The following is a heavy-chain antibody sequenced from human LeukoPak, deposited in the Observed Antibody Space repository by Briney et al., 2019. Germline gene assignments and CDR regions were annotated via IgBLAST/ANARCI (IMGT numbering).Heavy chain of an antibody. J-gene: IGHJ4*02. CDR2: IYYSGNT. CDR3: ARLFSNYGDYFVDY. D-gene: IGHD4-17*01. V-gene: IGHV4-39*07. Sequence: SETLSLTCTVSGDSISSSKKYWGWVRQPPGKGLEWIGSIYYSGNTYYNPSLKSRVTISVDTSKNQFSLKLSSVTAADTAVYYCARLFSNYGDYFVDYWGQGTLVTVSS. CDR1: GDSISSSKKY.